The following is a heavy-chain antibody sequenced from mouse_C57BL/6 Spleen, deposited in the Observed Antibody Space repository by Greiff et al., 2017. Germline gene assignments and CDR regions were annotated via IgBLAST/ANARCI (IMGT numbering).Heavy chain of an antibody. J-gene: IGHJ3*01. Sequence: VHVKQSGAELVRPGASVKLSCTASGFTIKDDYMHWVKQRPEQGLEWIGWIDPENGDTEYASKFQGKATITADTSSNTAYLQLSSLTSEDTAVYYCTTYYGSSKFAYWGQGTLVTVSA. CDR2: IDPENGDT. CDR3: TTYYGSSKFAY. CDR1: GFTIKDDY. V-gene: IGHV14-4*01. D-gene: IGHD1-1*01.